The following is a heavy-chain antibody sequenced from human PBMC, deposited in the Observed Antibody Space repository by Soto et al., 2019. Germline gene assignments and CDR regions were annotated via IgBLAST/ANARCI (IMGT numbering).Heavy chain of an antibody. CDR2: TYYSGST. CDR3: ARHPARVVVASTFDY. V-gene: IGHV4-39*01. CDR1: GGSINSSTYY. J-gene: IGHJ4*02. Sequence: SETLSLTCAVSGGSINSSTYYWGWIRQPPGKGLEWIGTTYYSGSTYYNPSLKSRVTISVDTSKNQFSLRLTSVTAADTAVYYCARHPARVVVASTFDYWGQGTLVTVSS. D-gene: IGHD2-15*01.